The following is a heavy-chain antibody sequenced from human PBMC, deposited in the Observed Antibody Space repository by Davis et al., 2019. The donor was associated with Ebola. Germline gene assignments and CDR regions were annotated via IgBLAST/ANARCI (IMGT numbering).Heavy chain of an antibody. CDR2: ITPIFGTT. CDR3: ATSPRGLSFYYYLEL. D-gene: IGHD2/OR15-2a*01. V-gene: IGHV1-69*13. Sequence: SVKVSCKASGGTFSGNAVSWVRQAPGQRLEWMGRITPIFGTTDYAQNFQGRVTMTADESTTTAHLELSSLRSEDTAVYYCATSPRGLSFYYYLELWGKGTTVAVTS. J-gene: IGHJ6*03. CDR1: GGTFSGNA.